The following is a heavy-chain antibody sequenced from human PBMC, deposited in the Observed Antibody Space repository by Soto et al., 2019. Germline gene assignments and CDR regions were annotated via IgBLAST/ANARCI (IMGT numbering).Heavy chain of an antibody. CDR2: ITGGNT. CDR1: GFTIGSYG. CDR3: VKDKERGGYDSDFDS. J-gene: IGHJ4*02. V-gene: IGHV3-23*01. D-gene: IGHD3-3*01. Sequence: EVQLLESGGGLIQPGGSLRLSCAASGFTIGSYGMGWVRQAPGKGLEWVSTITGGNTYYAASVKGRFTISRGNYKNTLYLQMGSLRAEDTALYYCVKDKERGGYDSDFDSWGLGTLVTVSS.